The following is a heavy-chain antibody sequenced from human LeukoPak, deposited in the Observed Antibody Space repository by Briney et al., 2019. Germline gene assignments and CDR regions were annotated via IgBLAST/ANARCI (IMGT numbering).Heavy chain of an antibody. CDR3: ARADIVLLPAATSFQH. J-gene: IGHJ1*01. Sequence: GASVKVSCKASGYTFTGYYIHWVRQAPGQGLEWMGWINPNSGGTKYAQKFQGRVTMTRDTSITTAYMELSRLGSDDTAVYYCARADIVLLPAATSFQHWGQGTLVTVSS. CDR1: GYTFTGYY. CDR2: INPNSGGT. V-gene: IGHV1-2*02. D-gene: IGHD2-2*01.